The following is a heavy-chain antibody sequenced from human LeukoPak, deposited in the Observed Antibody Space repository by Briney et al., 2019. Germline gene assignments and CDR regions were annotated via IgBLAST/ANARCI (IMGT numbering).Heavy chain of an antibody. D-gene: IGHD3-10*01. V-gene: IGHV3-74*01. CDR3: TRDGQFYDSGNFHSDLDF. J-gene: IGHJ1*01. CDR2: ISFDGSVT. CDR1: GFTFSSHW. Sequence: GGSLRLSCEASGFTFSSHWMHWVRQAPGKGLFWVSYISFDGSVTSYADSVKGRFTVSRDNSKNMLFLQMDSLRADDTAIYYCTRDGQFYDSGNFHSDLDFWGQGTLVTVS.